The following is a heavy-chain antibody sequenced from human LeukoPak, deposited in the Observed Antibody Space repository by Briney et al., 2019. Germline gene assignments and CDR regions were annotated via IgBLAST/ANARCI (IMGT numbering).Heavy chain of an antibody. CDR3: ARDQGQFGGSFDY. D-gene: IGHD3-16*01. Sequence: GGSLRLSCAASGFTFSSYAMSWVRQAPGKGLEWVSAISGSGGSTYYADSVKGRFTISRDNSKNTLYLQMNSLRAEDTAVYYCARDQGQFGGSFDYWGQGTLVTVSS. J-gene: IGHJ4*02. CDR1: GFTFSSYA. CDR2: ISGSGGST. V-gene: IGHV3-23*01.